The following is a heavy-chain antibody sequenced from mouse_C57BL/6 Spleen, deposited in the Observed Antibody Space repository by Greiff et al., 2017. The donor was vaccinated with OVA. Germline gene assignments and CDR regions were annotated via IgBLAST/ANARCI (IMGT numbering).Heavy chain of an antibody. D-gene: IGHD3-3*01. CDR2: IRNKANGYTT. CDR3: ARDGVDSSMDY. V-gene: IGHV7-3*01. J-gene: IGHJ4*01. Sequence: EVKLVESGGGLVQPGGSLSLSCAASGFTFTDYYMSWVRQPPGKALEWLGFIRNKANGYTTEYSASVKGRFTISRDNSQSILYLQMNALRAEDRATYYCARDGVDSSMDYWGKGPSVTVSS. CDR1: GFTFTDYY.